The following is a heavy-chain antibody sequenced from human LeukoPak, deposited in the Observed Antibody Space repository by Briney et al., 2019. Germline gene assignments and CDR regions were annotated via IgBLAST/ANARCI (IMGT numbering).Heavy chain of an antibody. CDR2: IYYSGSI. CDR1: GGSISSGDYY. Sequence: PSQTLSLTCTVSGGSISSGDYYWSWIRQPPGKGLEWIGYIYYSGSIYYNPSLKSQVTISVDTSKNQFSLKLNSVTAADTAVYYCARHQDRDYGDLTWGQGTLVTVSS. CDR3: ARHQDRDYGDLT. J-gene: IGHJ5*02. D-gene: IGHD4-17*01. V-gene: IGHV4-30-4*01.